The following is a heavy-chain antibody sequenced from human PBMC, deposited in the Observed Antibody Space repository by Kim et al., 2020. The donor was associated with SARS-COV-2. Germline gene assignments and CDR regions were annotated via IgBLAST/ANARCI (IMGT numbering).Heavy chain of an antibody. Sequence: GGSLRLSCAASGFTFSDYTMHWVRQAPGKGLEWVAVISFDGTSTYYADSLKGRFTISRDNSKNTLYLQMNSLRAEDTAVYYCARDLPFHYGMDVWGQGTTVTVSS. V-gene: IGHV3-30*04. J-gene: IGHJ6*02. CDR3: ARDLPFHYGMDV. CDR1: GFTFSDYT. CDR2: ISFDGTST.